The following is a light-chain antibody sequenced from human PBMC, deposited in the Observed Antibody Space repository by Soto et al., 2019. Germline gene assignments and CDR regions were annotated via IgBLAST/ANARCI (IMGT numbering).Light chain of an antibody. CDR1: SSNIGSNT. J-gene: IGLJ1*01. Sequence: QSVLTQPPSASGTPGQRVTISCSGRSSNIGSNTVNWYQQLPGTAPKLLIYSNNQRPSGVPDRISGSKSGTSASLAISGLQSEDDADYYCASLDDSLNGYVFGTGTKVTVL. CDR2: SNN. V-gene: IGLV1-44*01. CDR3: ASLDDSLNGYV.